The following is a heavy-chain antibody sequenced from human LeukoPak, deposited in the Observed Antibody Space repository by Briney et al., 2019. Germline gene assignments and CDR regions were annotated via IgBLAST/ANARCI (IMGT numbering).Heavy chain of an antibody. Sequence: SETLSLTCAVYGGSFSGYYWSWIRQPPGKGLEWIGEINHSGSTNYNPSLKSRVTISVDTSKNQFSLKLSSVTAADTAVYYCARDIVRSYYYYGMDVWGQGTTVTVSS. CDR2: INHSGST. D-gene: IGHD2-15*01. V-gene: IGHV4-34*01. J-gene: IGHJ6*02. CDR3: ARDIVRSYYYYGMDV. CDR1: GGSFSGYY.